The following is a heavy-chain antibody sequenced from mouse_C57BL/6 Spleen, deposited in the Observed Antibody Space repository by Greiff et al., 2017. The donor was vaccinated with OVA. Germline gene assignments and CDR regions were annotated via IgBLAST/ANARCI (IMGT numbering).Heavy chain of an antibody. J-gene: IGHJ2*01. CDR1: GYTFTDYY. CDR3: ARSPAAQAHFDY. V-gene: IGHV1-19*01. CDR2: INPYNGGT. Sequence: VQLQQSGPVLVKPGASVKMSCKASGYTFTDYYMNWVKQSHGKSLEWIGVINPYNGGTSYNQKFKGKATLTVDKSSSTAYMELNSLTSEDSAVYYCARSPAAQAHFDYWGQGTTLTVSS. D-gene: IGHD3-2*02.